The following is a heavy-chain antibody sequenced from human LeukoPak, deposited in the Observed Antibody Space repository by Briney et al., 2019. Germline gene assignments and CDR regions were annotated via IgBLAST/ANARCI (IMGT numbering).Heavy chain of an antibody. D-gene: IGHD3-22*01. V-gene: IGHV4-4*07. Sequence: SETLSLTCTVSGGSISSYYWSWIRQPAGKGLEWIGRIYTSGSTNYNPSLKSRVTISVDTSKNQFSLKLSSVTAADTAVYYCARQFPHDSSGDYFDYWGQGTLVTVSS. J-gene: IGHJ4*02. CDR2: IYTSGST. CDR1: GGSISSYY. CDR3: ARQFPHDSSGDYFDY.